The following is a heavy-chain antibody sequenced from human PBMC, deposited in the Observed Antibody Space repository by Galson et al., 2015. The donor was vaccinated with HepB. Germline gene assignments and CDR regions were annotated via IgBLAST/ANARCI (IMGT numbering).Heavy chain of an antibody. V-gene: IGHV3-30*04. CDR2: ISYDESNK. CDR1: GFTFRSYA. J-gene: IGHJ3*02. CDR3: ACLQFSAFDI. Sequence: SLRHYCADSGFTFRSYAMHWVRQAPGKGLEWVAVISYDESNKYYADSVKGRFTISRDNSKNTLYLQMNSLRAEDTAVYYCACLQFSAFDIWGQGTMVTVSS. D-gene: IGHD5-24*01.